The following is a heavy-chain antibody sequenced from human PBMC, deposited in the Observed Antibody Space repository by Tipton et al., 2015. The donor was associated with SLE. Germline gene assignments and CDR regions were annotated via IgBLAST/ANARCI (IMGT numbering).Heavy chain of an antibody. CDR3: ARLNMATDF. D-gene: IGHD5-12*01. Sequence: TLSLTCAVYGGSFSGWHWNWIRQPPGKGLEWLGSVYYTGSAFYNPSLKSRLTLSVDTSMNQFSLNLSSVTVADTAVYYCARLNMATDFWGQGTLVTVSS. CDR1: GGSFSGWH. V-gene: IGHV4-34*01. J-gene: IGHJ4*02. CDR2: VYYTGSA.